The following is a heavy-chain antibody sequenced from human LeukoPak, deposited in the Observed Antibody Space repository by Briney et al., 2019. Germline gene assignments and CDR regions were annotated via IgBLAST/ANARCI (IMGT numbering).Heavy chain of an antibody. J-gene: IGHJ4*02. V-gene: IGHV4-30-4*08. CDR2: IYYSGST. CDR1: GGSISSGDYY. CDR3: ARFTNGYSIPFDY. Sequence: SSETLSLTCTVSGGSISSGDYYWSWIRQPPGKGLEWIGYIYYSGSTHYNPSLKSRVTISVDTSKNQFSLKLSSVTAADTAVYYCARFTNGYSIPFDYWGQGTLVTVSS. D-gene: IGHD5-24*01.